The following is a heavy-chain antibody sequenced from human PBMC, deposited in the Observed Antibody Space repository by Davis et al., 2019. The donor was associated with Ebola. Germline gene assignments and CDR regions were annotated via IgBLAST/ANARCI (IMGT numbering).Heavy chain of an antibody. V-gene: IGHV3-7*03. Sequence: GESLKISCAASGFTFSSHSMNWVRQAPGKGLEWVANIKQDGSEKYYVDSVKGRFTISRDNAKNSLYLQMNSLRAEDTAVYYCARVPDIVVVVAATRGTWRYFDYWGQGTLVTVSS. J-gene: IGHJ4*02. D-gene: IGHD2-15*01. CDR3: ARVPDIVVVVAATRGTWRYFDY. CDR2: IKQDGSEK. CDR1: GFTFSSHS.